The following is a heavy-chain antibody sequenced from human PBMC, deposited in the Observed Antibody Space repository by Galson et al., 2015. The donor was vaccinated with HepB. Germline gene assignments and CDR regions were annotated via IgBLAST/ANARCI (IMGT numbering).Heavy chain of an antibody. Sequence: SLRLSCAPSGFTFSSYWMSWVRQAPGKGLEWVANIKQDGSEKYYVDSVKGRFTISRDNAKNSLYLQMNSLRAEDTAVYYCARGVRGIAARRGHFDYWGQGTLVTVSS. J-gene: IGHJ4*02. V-gene: IGHV3-7*01. CDR1: GFTFSSYW. CDR2: IKQDGSEK. CDR3: ARGVRGIAARRGHFDY. D-gene: IGHD6-6*01.